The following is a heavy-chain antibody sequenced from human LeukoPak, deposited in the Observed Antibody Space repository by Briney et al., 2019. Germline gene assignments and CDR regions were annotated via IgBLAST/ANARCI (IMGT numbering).Heavy chain of an antibody. CDR1: GFTFGDYA. V-gene: IGHV3-49*04. CDR3: TREPPYCGGDCYYDY. D-gene: IGHD2-21*02. Sequence: GGSLRLSCTASGFTFGDYAMSWVRQAPGKGLEWVGFIRSKAYGGTTEYAASVKGRFIISRDDSKSIAYLQMNSLKTEDTAVYYCTREPPYCGGDCYYDYWGQGTLVTVSS. J-gene: IGHJ4*02. CDR2: IRSKAYGGTT.